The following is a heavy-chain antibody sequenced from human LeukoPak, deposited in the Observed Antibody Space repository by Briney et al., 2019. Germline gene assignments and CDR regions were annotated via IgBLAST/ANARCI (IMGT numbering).Heavy chain of an antibody. Sequence: GGSLRLSCAASGFTFSSYSMNWVRQAPGKGLEWVSSISSSSSYIYYADSVKGRFTISRDNAKNSLYLQMNSLRPEDTAVYFCAKQAGWGGYFYFLNFDFWGRGTLVTVSS. J-gene: IGHJ4*02. CDR3: AKQAGWGGYFYFLNFDF. D-gene: IGHD2-21*01. CDR2: ISSSSSYI. CDR1: GFTFSSYS. V-gene: IGHV3-21*04.